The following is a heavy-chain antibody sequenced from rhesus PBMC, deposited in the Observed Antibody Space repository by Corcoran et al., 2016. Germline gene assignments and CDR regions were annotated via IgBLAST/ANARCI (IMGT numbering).Heavy chain of an antibody. J-gene: IGHJ6*01. CDR2: ISGRTGTT. CDR3: ARVLYCSCPYCKTYGVDS. CDR1: GGSISSNY. Sequence: QLQLQESGPGLVKPSETLSLTCAVSGGSISSNYWSWNRQPPGKGLEWLGRISGRTGTTNSQPSLTSRFNVSTGPAQSRFSLMLTSVVAADAAVYYCARVLYCSCPYCKTYGVDSWGQGVVVTVSS. V-gene: IGHV4-147*01. D-gene: IGHD2-15*01.